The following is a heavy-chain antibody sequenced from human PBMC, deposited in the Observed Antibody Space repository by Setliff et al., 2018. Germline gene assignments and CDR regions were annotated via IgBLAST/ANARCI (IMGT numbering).Heavy chain of an antibody. D-gene: IGHD3-16*01. CDR1: GFTVSAND. CDR3: ARVAEYDTIDI. Sequence: PGGSLRLSCAASGFTVSANDMSWVRQAPGKGLEYVSAISSNGVRLSYADSVKGRFTISRDISKNTLYLQMDSLRHEDTAVYYCARVAEYDTIDIWGQGTMVTVSS. J-gene: IGHJ3*02. V-gene: IGHV3-64*02. CDR2: ISSNGVRL.